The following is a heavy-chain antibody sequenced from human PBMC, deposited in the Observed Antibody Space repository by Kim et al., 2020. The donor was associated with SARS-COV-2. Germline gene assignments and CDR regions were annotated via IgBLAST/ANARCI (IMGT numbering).Heavy chain of an antibody. V-gene: IGHV3-53*01. CDR2: IYSGGST. CDR1: GFTVSSNY. Sequence: GGSLRLSCAASGFTVSSNYMSWVRQAPGKGLEWVSVIYSGGSTYYADSVKGRFTISRDNSKNTLYLQMNSLRAEDTAVYYCARTYSSSWYYFDYWGQGTLVTVSS. J-gene: IGHJ4*02. CDR3: ARTYSSSWYYFDY. D-gene: IGHD6-13*01.